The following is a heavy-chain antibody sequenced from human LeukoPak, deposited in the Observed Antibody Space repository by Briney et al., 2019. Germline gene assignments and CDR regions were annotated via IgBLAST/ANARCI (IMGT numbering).Heavy chain of an antibody. CDR3: ARPYSGSQNAHAFDI. CDR1: GGSISSSSYY. Sequence: PSETLSLTYTVSGGSISSSSYYWGWIRQPPGKGLEWIGSIYYSGSTYYNPSLKSRVTISVDTSKNQFSLKLSSVTAADTAVYYCARPYSGSQNAHAFDIWGQGTMVTVSS. CDR2: IYYSGST. D-gene: IGHD1-26*01. J-gene: IGHJ3*02. V-gene: IGHV4-39*01.